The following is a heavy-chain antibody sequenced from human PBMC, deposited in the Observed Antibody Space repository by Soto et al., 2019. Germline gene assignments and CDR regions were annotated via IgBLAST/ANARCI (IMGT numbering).Heavy chain of an antibody. CDR1: GGSISSGGYY. CDR3: ARDPGAVATVTTGDYYYGMEV. J-gene: IGHJ6*02. D-gene: IGHD4-4*01. Sequence: QVQLQESGPGLVKPSQTLSLTCTVSGGSISSGGYYWSWIRQHPGKGLEWIGYIYYSGSTYYNPSHKSRVIISGATSKNQGTLKRSCGTAADTAVYYSARDPGAVATVTTGDYYYGMEVWCDGTTVTV. V-gene: IGHV4-31*03. CDR2: IYYSGST.